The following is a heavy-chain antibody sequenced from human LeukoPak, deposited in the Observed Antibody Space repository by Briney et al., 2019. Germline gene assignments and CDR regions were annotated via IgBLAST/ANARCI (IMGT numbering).Heavy chain of an antibody. CDR2: IYSGDADT. CDR1: GYTFTNYW. J-gene: IGHJ4*02. V-gene: IGHV5-51*01. Sequence: GESLKISCKGFGYTFTNYWIGWVRQMPGKGLEWIGIIYSGDADTIYSPSFQGQDTLSADKSPNPAYLQWSSLRASDTAMYYCARPLTILRGVVTSSDYWGQGTLVTVSS. D-gene: IGHD3-10*01. CDR3: ARPLTILRGVVTSSDY.